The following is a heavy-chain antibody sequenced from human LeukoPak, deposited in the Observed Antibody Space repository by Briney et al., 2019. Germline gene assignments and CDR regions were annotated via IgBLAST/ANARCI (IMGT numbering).Heavy chain of an antibody. D-gene: IGHD6-13*01. CDR2: IIPIFGTA. CDR1: GGTFSSYA. J-gene: IGHJ4*02. Sequence: ASVKVSCKASGGTFSSYAISWVRQAPGQGLEWMGGIIPIFGTADYAQKFQGRVTITTDESTSTAYMELSSLRSEDTAVYYCAREGYSSSWSPSFFGYWGQGTLVTVSS. V-gene: IGHV1-69*05. CDR3: AREGYSSSWSPSFFGY.